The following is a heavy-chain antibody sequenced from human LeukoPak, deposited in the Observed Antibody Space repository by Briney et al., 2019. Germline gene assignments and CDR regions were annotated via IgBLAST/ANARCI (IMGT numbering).Heavy chain of an antibody. Sequence: GGSLSLSCAASGLTFSSYEMKWVRHARGRGREWVSYISSSGSTIYYADSGTGRFTISRDNAQHSLYLQVNSQRAEDTAVYYCARVWLRSIGVHPWGQGTLVTAPS. V-gene: IGHV3-48*03. J-gene: IGHJ5*02. CDR2: ISSSGSTI. CDR1: GLTFSSYE. CDR3: ARVWLRSIGVHP. D-gene: IGHD3-10*01.